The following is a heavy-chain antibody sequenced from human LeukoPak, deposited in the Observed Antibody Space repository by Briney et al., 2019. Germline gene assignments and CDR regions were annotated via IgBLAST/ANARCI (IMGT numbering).Heavy chain of an antibody. CDR3: ARDRGYDFDWFDP. D-gene: IGHD5-12*01. CDR2: ISSSSSYT. V-gene: IGHV3-21*01. J-gene: IGHJ5*02. Sequence: GGSLRLSCAASGFTFSSYSMNWVRQAPGKGLEWVSSISSSSSYTYYADSVKGRFTISRDNAKNSLYLQMNSLRAEDTAVYYRARDRGYDFDWFDPWGQGTLVTVSS. CDR1: GFTFSSYS.